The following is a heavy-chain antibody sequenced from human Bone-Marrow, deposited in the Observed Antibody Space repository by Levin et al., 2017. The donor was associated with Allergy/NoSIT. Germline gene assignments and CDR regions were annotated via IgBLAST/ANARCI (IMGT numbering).Heavy chain of an antibody. CDR3: ARNVGSGLDY. J-gene: IGHJ4*02. V-gene: IGHV1-46*01. CDR2: INPSGGST. CDR1: GYTFTTYY. Sequence: PGESLKISCKASGYTFTTYYIHWVRQAPGQGLEWMGFINPSGGSTSYAQKFQGIFTMTRDTSTSTVYMELSSLTSEDTAVYYCARNVGSGLDYWGQGTLVTVSS. D-gene: IGHD6-19*01.